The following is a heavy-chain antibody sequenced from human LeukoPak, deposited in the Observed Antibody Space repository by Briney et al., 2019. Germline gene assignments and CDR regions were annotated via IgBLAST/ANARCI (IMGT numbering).Heavy chain of an antibody. Sequence: PSETLSLTCTVSGGSISSYYWSWIRQPPGKGLEWIGYIYYSGSTNYNPSLKSRVTISVDRSKNQFSLRLSSVTAADTAVYYCARAHGDYVYFDYWGQGTLVTVSS. CDR2: IYYSGST. CDR1: GGSISSYY. V-gene: IGHV4-59*12. J-gene: IGHJ4*02. CDR3: ARAHGDYVYFDY. D-gene: IGHD4-17*01.